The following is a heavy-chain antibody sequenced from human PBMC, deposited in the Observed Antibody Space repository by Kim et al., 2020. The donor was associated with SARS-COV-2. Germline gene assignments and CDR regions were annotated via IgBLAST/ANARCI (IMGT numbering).Heavy chain of an antibody. CDR1: GFTFGDYA. J-gene: IGHJ3*02. CDR3: AKDKQSRSITMVRGVMFAFDI. D-gene: IGHD3-10*01. CDR2: ISWNSGSI. Sequence: GGSLRLSCAAYGFTFGDYAMHWVRQAPGKGLEWVSGISWNSGSIGYTDSVKGRFTISRDNAKNSLYLQMNSLRAEDTALYYCAKDKQSRSITMVRGVMFAFDIWGQGTMVTVSS. V-gene: IGHV3-9*01.